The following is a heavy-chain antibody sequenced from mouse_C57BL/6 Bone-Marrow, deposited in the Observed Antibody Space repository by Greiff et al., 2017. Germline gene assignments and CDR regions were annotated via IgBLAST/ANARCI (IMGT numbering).Heavy chain of an antibody. CDR3: ARGVTGTLLAY. CDR1: GYSFTDYN. J-gene: IGHJ3*01. Sequence: VQLQQSGPGLVQPGASVSISCKASGYSFTDYNMHWVKQSTGKSLEWIGVINPNYGTTSYNQKFKGKATLTVDPSSSTSYMQLNSLTSEDSAVYYCARGVTGTLLAYWGQGTLVTVSA. D-gene: IGHD4-1*01. V-gene: IGHV1-39*01. CDR2: INPNYGTT.